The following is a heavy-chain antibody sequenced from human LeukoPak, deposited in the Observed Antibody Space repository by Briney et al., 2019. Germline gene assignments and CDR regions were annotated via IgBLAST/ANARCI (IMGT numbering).Heavy chain of an antibody. CDR2: FDPEDGET. D-gene: IGHD3-10*01. J-gene: IGHJ5*02. Sequence: ASVKVSCKVSGYTLTELSMHWVRQAPGKGLEWMGGFDPEDGETIYAQKFQGRVTITMDVSARTVYMELSSLRSEDTTIYYCARDFGSGVFDPWGQGTLVTVSS. V-gene: IGHV1-24*01. CDR1: GYTLTELS. CDR3: ARDFGSGVFDP.